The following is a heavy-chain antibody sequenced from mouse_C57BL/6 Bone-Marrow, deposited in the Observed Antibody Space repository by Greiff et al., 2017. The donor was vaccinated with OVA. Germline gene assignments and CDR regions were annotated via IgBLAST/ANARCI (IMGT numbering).Heavy chain of an antibody. CDR2: IYPRSGNT. CDR1: GYTFTSYG. D-gene: IGHD1-1*01. CDR3: ARYVDYGSRYWYFDG. Sequence: QVQLQQSGAELARPGASVKLSCKASGYTFTSYGISWVKQRTGQGLEWIGEIYPRSGNTYYNEKFKGKATLTADKSSSTAYMELRSLTSEDSAVYFCARYVDYGSRYWYFDGWGTGTTVTVSS. J-gene: IGHJ1*03. V-gene: IGHV1-81*01.